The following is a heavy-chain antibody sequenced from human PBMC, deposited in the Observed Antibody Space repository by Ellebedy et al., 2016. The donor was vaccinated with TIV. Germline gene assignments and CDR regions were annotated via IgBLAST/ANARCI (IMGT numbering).Heavy chain of an antibody. CDR1: GYSFSSYY. J-gene: IGHJ4*02. D-gene: IGHD3-3*01. V-gene: IGHV1-46*01. Sequence: ASVKVSXKTSGYSFSSYYIHWVRQATGQGLEWMGIINPSGDSTNYTQKFQGRVTMNSDTSTRTVFMELRGLRSEDTAVYYCARDTSPTYYDFWSRFYVGFEYWGQGTPVIVSS. CDR2: INPSGDST. CDR3: ARDTSPTYYDFWSRFYVGFEY.